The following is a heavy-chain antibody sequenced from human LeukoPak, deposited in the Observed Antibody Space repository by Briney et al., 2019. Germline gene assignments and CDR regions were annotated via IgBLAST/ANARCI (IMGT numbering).Heavy chain of an antibody. Sequence: GGSLRLSCAASGFTFSSYGMHWVRQAPGKGLEWVAVISYDGSNKYYADSVKGRFTISRDNSKNTLYLQMNSLRAEDTAVYYCARAHRPYDYVWGSYRFGSTFDYWGQGTLVTVSS. V-gene: IGHV3-30*03. D-gene: IGHD3-16*02. CDR3: ARAHRPYDYVWGSYRFGSTFDY. J-gene: IGHJ4*02. CDR1: GFTFSSYG. CDR2: ISYDGSNK.